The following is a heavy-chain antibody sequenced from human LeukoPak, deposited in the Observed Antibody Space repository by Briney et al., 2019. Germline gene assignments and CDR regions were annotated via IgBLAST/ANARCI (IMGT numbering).Heavy chain of an antibody. D-gene: IGHD6-13*01. CDR3: ASITGYSSSRRFDP. CDR1: GGTFSSYA. Sequence: GASVKVSCKASGGTFSSYAISWVRQAPGQGLEWMGRIIPILGIANYAQKFQGRVTITADKSTSTAYMELSSLRSEDTAVYYCASITGYSSSRRFDPWGQGTLVTVSS. J-gene: IGHJ5*02. V-gene: IGHV1-69*04. CDR2: IIPILGIA.